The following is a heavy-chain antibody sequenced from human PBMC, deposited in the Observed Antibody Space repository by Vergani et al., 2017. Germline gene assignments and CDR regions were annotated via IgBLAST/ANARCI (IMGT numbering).Heavy chain of an antibody. CDR2: MNPNSGNT. Sequence: QVQLAQSGAEVKKPGASVKVSCKAAGYTFTSYDINWVRQATGQGLEWMGWMNPNSGNTCYAQKFQGRVTMTRKTSISTAYMELSSLRSDDTAVYYCVTGRGIYWGQGTLVTVSS. V-gene: IGHV1-8*01. J-gene: IGHJ4*02. CDR3: VTGRGIY. D-gene: IGHD6-13*01. CDR1: GYTFTSYD.